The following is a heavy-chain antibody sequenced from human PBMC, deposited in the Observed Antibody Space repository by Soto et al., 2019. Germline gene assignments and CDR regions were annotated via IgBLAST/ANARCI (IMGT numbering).Heavy chain of an antibody. J-gene: IGHJ4*02. V-gene: IGHV3-23*01. Sequence: EVQLLESGGGLVQPGGSLRLSCAASGFIFNAYAMTWVRQAPGKGLEWVSAIGGSGGNTYYAASVKGRFTISRDNSKDTVDLEMNSLRVDDPAVYFCARVASDYINSADHWGQGILVTVSS. CDR2: IGGSGGNT. CDR1: GFIFNAYA. D-gene: IGHD4-4*01. CDR3: ARVASDYINSADH.